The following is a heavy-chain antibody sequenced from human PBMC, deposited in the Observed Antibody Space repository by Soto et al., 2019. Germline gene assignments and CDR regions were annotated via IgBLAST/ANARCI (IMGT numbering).Heavy chain of an antibody. D-gene: IGHD5-18*01. V-gene: IGHV1-69*12. CDR3: ASGIQLWLRRINNGYSG. CDR1: GGTFSTYA. CDR2: IIPMFGTA. Sequence: QVQLVQSGAEVKKPESSVKVSCKAPGGTFSTYAISWVRQAPGQGLEWMGGIIPMFGTANYAQRFQDRVTITADESPNQVYMELSSLRSEDTAVYFCASGIQLWLRRINNGYSGWGQGTLVTVSS. J-gene: IGHJ4*02.